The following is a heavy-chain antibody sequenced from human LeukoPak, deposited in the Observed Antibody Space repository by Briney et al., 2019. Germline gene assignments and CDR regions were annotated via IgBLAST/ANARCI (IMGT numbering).Heavy chain of an antibody. CDR1: GGSISSYY. D-gene: IGHD1-1*01. V-gene: IGHV4-59*01. CDR3: AREGTAGTNLNWFDP. CDR2: VSYSGST. Sequence: SETLSLTCTVSGGSISSYYWSWIRQPPGKELEWIGYVSYSGSTNYNPSLKSRVTISVDTSKNQFSLKLSSVTAADTAVYYCAREGTAGTNLNWFDPWGQGTLVTVSS. J-gene: IGHJ5*02.